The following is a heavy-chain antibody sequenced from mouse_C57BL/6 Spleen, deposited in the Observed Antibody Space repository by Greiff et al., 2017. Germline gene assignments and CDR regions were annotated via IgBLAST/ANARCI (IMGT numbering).Heavy chain of an antibody. D-gene: IGHD1-1*01. J-gene: IGHJ2*01. V-gene: IGHV1-55*01. CDR1: GYTFTSYW. CDR2: IYPGSGST. CDR3: ARDSDYYGSSSLFDY. Sequence: VQLQQSGAELVKPGASVKMSCKASGYTFTSYWITWVKQRPGQGLEWIGDIYPGSGSTNYNEKFKSKATLTVDTSSSTAYMQLSSLTSEDSAVYYCARDSDYYGSSSLFDYWGQGTTLTVSS.